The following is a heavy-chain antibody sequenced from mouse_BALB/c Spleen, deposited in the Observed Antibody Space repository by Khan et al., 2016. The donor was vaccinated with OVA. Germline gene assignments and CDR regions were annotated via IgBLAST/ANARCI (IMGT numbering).Heavy chain of an antibody. CDR2: VSTGGGYT. CDR3: SSVAYYCDSEGFAY. CDR1: GFTFSTYG. J-gene: IGHJ3*01. V-gene: IGHV5-6*01. Sequence: EVELVESGGDLVKPGGSLKLSCAASGFTFSTYGMSWVRQTPDKRLEWVATVSTGGGYTYYPESVKGRFTISRDNAKNTLYLQMSGLKSEDTALFDYSSVAYYCDSEGFAYWGQGTLVTVSA. D-gene: IGHD1-1*01.